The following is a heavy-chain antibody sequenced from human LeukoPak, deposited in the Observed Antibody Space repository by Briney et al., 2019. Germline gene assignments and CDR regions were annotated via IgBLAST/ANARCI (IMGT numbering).Heavy chain of an antibody. D-gene: IGHD3-10*01. J-gene: IGHJ6*03. V-gene: IGHV4-59*01. Sequence: PSETLSLTCTVSGGSISSYYWSWIRQPPGKGLEWIGYIYYSGSTNYNPSLKSRVTISVDTSKNQFSLKLSSVTAADTAAYYCAREDPSGYYYYMDVWGKGTTVTVSS. CDR3: AREDPSGYYYYMDV. CDR2: IYYSGST. CDR1: GGSISSYY.